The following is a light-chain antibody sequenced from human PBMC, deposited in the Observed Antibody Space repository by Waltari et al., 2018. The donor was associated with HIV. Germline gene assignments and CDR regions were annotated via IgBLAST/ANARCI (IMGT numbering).Light chain of an antibody. CDR2: DVD. J-gene: IGLJ3*02. V-gene: IGLV2-14*03. Sequence: AVTQPASVSGLPGQSTTISCTGGDSDFGLYNFVSWYQQHSGKPPNLILYDVDSRASGVSDRFSCSMSGNTASLTISGLRAEDEAHYYCASFTGDNTVMFGGGTEVTVL. CDR1: DSDFGLYNF. CDR3: ASFTGDNTVM.